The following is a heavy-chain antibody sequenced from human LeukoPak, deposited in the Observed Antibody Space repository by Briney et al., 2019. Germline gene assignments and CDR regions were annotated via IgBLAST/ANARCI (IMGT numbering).Heavy chain of an antibody. V-gene: IGHV1-24*01. J-gene: IGHJ4*02. CDR1: GYTLTELS. Sequence: GASVKVSCKVSGYTLTELSMHWVRQAPGKGLEWMGGFDPEDGETIYAQKFQGRVTMTEDTSTDTAYMALSSLRSEDTAVYYCATARIDIVVVTAIPRRRYYFDYWGQGTLVTVSS. D-gene: IGHD2-21*02. CDR2: FDPEDGET. CDR3: ATARIDIVVVTAIPRRRYYFDY.